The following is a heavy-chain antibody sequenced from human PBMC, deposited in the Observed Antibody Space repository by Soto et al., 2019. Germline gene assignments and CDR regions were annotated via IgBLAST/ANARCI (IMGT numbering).Heavy chain of an antibody. J-gene: IGHJ6*02. D-gene: IGHD6-19*01. CDR1: GFTFSDHY. Sequence: EVQLVESGGGLVQPGGSLRLSCAASGFTFSDHYMDWVRQAPGKGLEWVGRIRRKVNSYTTEYAAAVKGRFTISREDSKNSLYLQMNSLKTEDTAVYYCTRDLVAGTPGGLDVWGQGTAVAVSS. CDR2: IRRKVNSYTT. CDR3: TRDLVAGTPGGLDV. V-gene: IGHV3-72*01.